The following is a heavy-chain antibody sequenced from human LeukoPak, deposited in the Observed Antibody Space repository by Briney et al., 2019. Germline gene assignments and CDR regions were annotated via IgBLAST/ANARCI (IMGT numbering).Heavy chain of an antibody. CDR3: ARGPRYSYGWRMDV. J-gene: IGHJ6*02. CDR1: GGTFSSYA. D-gene: IGHD5-18*01. Sequence: SVKVSCKASGGTFSSYAISWVRQAPGQGLEWMGGIIPIFGTANYAQKFQGRVTITADESTSTAYMELGSLRSEDTAVYYCARGPRYSYGWRMDVWGQGTTVTVSS. V-gene: IGHV1-69*13. CDR2: IIPIFGTA.